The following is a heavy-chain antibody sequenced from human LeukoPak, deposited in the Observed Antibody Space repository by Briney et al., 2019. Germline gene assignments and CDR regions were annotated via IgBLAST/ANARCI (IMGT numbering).Heavy chain of an antibody. D-gene: IGHD4-17*01. Sequence: SETLSLTCTVSGGSVSSGSYYWSWIRQPPGKGLEWIGYIYYSGSTNYNPSLKSRVTISVDTSKNQFSLKLSSVTAADTAVYYCAAGDYARVDYWGQGTLVTVSS. J-gene: IGHJ4*02. CDR1: GGSVSSGSYY. V-gene: IGHV4-61*01. CDR2: IYYSGST. CDR3: AAGDYARVDY.